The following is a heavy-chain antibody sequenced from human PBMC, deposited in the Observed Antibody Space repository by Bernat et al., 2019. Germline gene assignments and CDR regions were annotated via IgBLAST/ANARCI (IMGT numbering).Heavy chain of an antibody. D-gene: IGHD2-2*01. CDR2: IIPIFGIA. CDR1: GGTFSSYA. V-gene: IGHV1-69*17. Sequence: QVQLVQSGAEVKKPGSSVKVSCKASGGTFSSYAISLVRQSPGQGLEWMEGIIPIFGIANYAQKFQGKVKMTADKCTSNAYMELSSLRSEDTAVYYCARPDWSSTSGLENYFDYWGQGTLVTVSS. CDR3: ARPDWSSTSGLENYFDY. J-gene: IGHJ4*02.